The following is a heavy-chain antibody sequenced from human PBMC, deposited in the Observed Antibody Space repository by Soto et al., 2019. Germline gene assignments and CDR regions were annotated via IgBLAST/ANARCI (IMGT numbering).Heavy chain of an antibody. J-gene: IGHJ5*02. CDR3: ARASYGYKEGWFDP. Sequence: PSETLSLTCAVYGGSFSGYYWSWIRQPPGKGLEWIGYIYYSGSTYYNPSLKSRVTISVDTSKNQFSLKLSSVTAADTAVYYCARASYGYKEGWFDPWGQGTLVTVSS. CDR2: IYYSGST. D-gene: IGHD5-18*01. CDR1: GGSFSGYY. V-gene: IGHV4-34*01.